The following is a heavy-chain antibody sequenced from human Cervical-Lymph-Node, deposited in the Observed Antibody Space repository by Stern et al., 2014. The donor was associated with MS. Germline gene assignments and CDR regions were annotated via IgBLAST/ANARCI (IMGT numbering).Heavy chain of an antibody. CDR2: INAGNGNT. CDR3: ARDQIVVVPSAAMRGGMDV. CDR1: GNTFTSYA. J-gene: IGHJ6*02. Sequence: QVQLVQSGAEVKKHGASVKVSCKASGNTFTSYAMHWVRQAPGQRLEWMGWINAGNGNTKYSQKFQGRVTITRDTSASTAYMELSSLRSEDTAVYYWARDQIVVVPSAAMRGGMDVWGQGTTVTVSS. V-gene: IGHV1-3*01. D-gene: IGHD2-2*01.